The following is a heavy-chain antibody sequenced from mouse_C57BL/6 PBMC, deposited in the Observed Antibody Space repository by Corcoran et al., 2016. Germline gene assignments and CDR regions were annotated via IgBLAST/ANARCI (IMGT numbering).Heavy chain of an antibody. CDR3: SPYDYDWYFDV. V-gene: IGHV1-85*01. D-gene: IGHD2-4*01. CDR2: IYPRDGST. Sequence: QVQLQQSGPEVVKPGASVKLSCKASGYTFTSYDINWVKQRPGQGLEWMGWIYPRDGSTKYNEKFKGKATLTVDTSSSTAYMELHSLTSEYSAVYFCSPYDYDWYFDVWGTGTTVTVSS. CDR1: GYTFTSYD. J-gene: IGHJ1*03.